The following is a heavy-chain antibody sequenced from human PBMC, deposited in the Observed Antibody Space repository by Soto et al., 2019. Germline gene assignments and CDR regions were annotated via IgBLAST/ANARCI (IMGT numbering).Heavy chain of an antibody. CDR3: ARSSGSAYWFDP. CDR1: GYTFTSYG. D-gene: IGHD6-6*01. CDR2: ISAYNGNT. V-gene: IGHV1-18*01. Sequence: QVQLVQSGAEVKKPGASVKVSCKASGYTFTSYGISWVRQAPGQGLEWMGWISAYNGNTNYAQKLKGRVTMTTDTTTSTACMELRSLRSDDTAVYYCARSSGSAYWFDPWGQGTLVAVSS. J-gene: IGHJ5*02.